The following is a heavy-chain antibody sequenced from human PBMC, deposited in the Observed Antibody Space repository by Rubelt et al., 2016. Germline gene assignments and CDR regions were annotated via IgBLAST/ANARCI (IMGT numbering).Heavy chain of an antibody. CDR2: IIPIFGTP. CDR3: AKVGYSSGANDY. D-gene: IGHD6-19*01. CDR1: GGTISTYG. J-gene: IGHJ4*02. V-gene: IGHV1-69*01. Sequence: QVQLVQSGAEVKKPGSSVKVSCKASGGTISTYGISWVRQAPGQGLEWMGGIIPIFGTPNYAQKFQGRVTITADESTSTAYMELSSLRSEDTAMYYCAKVGYSSGANDYWGQGTLVTVSP.